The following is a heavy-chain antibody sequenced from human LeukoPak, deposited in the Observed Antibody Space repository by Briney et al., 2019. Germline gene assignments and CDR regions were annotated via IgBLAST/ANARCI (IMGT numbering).Heavy chain of an antibody. D-gene: IGHD6-13*01. J-gene: IGHJ4*02. Sequence: GGSLRLSCAASGFTFSSYSMDWVRQAPGKGLEWVSYINSGSRTIYYSDSVKGRFTISRDNAKNSLYLQMNSLRAEDTAVYYCARGGEEYTSSWYDYWGQGTLVTVSS. V-gene: IGHV3-48*01. CDR1: GFTFSSYS. CDR3: ARGGEEYTSSWYDY. CDR2: INSGSRTI.